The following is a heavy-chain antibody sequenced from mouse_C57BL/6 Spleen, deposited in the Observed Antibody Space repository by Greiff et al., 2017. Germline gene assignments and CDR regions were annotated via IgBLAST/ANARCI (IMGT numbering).Heavy chain of an antibody. CDR2: IRNKANGYTT. CDR1: GFTFTDYY. Sequence: EVKLVESGGGLVQPGGSLSLSCAASGFTFTDYYMSWVRQPPGQALEWLGFIRNKANGYTTEYSASVKGRFTISRDNSQSILYLQMNALRAENTAPYYCARYIGYDVPFAYWGQGTTLTVSS. D-gene: IGHD2-2*01. CDR3: ARYIGYDVPFAY. J-gene: IGHJ2*01. V-gene: IGHV7-3*01.